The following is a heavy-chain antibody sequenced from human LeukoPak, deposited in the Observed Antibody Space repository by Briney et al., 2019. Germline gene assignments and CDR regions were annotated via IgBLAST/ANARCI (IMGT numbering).Heavy chain of an antibody. CDR2: IYYSGST. D-gene: IGHD6-19*01. CDR1: GGSISSGGYY. V-gene: IGHV4-30-2*03. Sequence: PSQTLSLTCTVSGGSISSGGYYWSWIRQPPGKGLEWIGSIYYSGSTYYNPSLKSRVTISVDTSKNQFSLKLSSVTAADTAVYYCARVAVAGTMDYWGQGTLVTVSS. J-gene: IGHJ4*02. CDR3: ARVAVAGTMDY.